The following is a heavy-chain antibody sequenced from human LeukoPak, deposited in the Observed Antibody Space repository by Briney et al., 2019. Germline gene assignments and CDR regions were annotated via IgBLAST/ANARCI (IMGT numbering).Heavy chain of an antibody. V-gene: IGHV3-33*01. CDR2: IWYDGSNK. CDR1: GFTFSSYG. Sequence: PGGSLRLSCAASGFTFSSYGMHWVRQAPGKGLEWVAVIWYDGSNKYYADSVKGRFTISRDNYKNTLYLQMNSLRAEDTAVYYCARDGGIAVAGTPDYGMDVWGQGTTVTVSS. J-gene: IGHJ6*02. CDR3: ARDGGIAVAGTPDYGMDV. D-gene: IGHD6-19*01.